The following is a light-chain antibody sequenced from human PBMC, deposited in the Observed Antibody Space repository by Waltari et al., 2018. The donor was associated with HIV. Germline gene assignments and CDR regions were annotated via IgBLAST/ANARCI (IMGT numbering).Light chain of an antibody. CDR2: DVN. CDR3: SSYTSSSTRV. CDR1: RSAVGGYNY. J-gene: IGLJ3*02. Sequence: QSALTQPASVSGSPGQSITISCTGTRSAVGGYNYVSWYQRQPGKAPKLMIYDVNNRPSGVSNRFSGSKSGNTASLTISGLQAEDEADYYCSSYTSSSTRVFGGGTKVTVL. V-gene: IGLV2-14*03.